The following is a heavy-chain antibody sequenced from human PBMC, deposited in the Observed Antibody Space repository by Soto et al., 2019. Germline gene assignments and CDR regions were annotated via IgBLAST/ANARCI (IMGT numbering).Heavy chain of an antibody. CDR2: IYYSGST. CDR1: GGSISSSSYY. J-gene: IGHJ4*02. CDR3: ERSPPVAGPDYFDY. V-gene: IGHV4-39*07. Sequence: PSETLSLTCTVSGGSISSSSYYCGWIRQPPGKGLEWIGNIYYSGSTNYNPSLKSRVTISVDTSKNQFSLKLSSVTAADTAVYYCERSPPVAGPDYFDYWGQGTLVTVSS. D-gene: IGHD6-19*01.